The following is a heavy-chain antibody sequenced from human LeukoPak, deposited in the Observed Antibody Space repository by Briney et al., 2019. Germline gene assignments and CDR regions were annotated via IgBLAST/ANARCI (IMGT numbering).Heavy chain of an antibody. CDR1: GGSFSGYY. CDR3: ARGRVWPSSGFDP. V-gene: IGHV4-34*01. CDR2: INHSGST. J-gene: IGHJ5*02. D-gene: IGHD2-8*01. Sequence: PSETLSLTCAVYGGSFSGYYWSWIRQPPGKGLEWIGEINHSGSTNYNPSLKSRVTISVDTSKNQFSLKLSSVTAADTAVYYCARGRVWPSSGFDPWGQGTLVTVSS.